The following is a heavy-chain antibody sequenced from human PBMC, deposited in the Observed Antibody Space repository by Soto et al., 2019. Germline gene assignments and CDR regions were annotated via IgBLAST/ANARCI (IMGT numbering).Heavy chain of an antibody. J-gene: IGHJ3*02. D-gene: IGHD3-22*01. V-gene: IGHV3-21*01. Sequence: PGGSLRLSCAASGFTLSRHTMNWVRQAPGKGLEWVSFIGSRTSDIYYADSVKGRFTISRDNAKNSPYLDLTRLRAEDTAVYFCVRDYYDTSGYPNTFDMWGQGTMVTVSS. CDR3: VRDYYDTSGYPNTFDM. CDR2: IGSRTSDI. CDR1: GFTLSRHT.